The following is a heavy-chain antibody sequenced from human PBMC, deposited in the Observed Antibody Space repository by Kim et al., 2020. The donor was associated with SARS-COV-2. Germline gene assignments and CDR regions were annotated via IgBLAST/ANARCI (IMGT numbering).Heavy chain of an antibody. Sequence: GESLKISCKGSGYSFTSYWIGWVRQMPGKGLEWMGIIYPGDSDTRYSPSFQGQVTISADKSISSAYLQWSSLKASDTAMYYCVRRRGDSIAVAGINLGWFDPWGQGTLVTVSS. V-gene: IGHV5-51*01. CDR3: VRRRGDSIAVAGINLGWFDP. CDR1: GYSFTSYW. D-gene: IGHD6-19*01. CDR2: IYPGDSDT. J-gene: IGHJ5*02.